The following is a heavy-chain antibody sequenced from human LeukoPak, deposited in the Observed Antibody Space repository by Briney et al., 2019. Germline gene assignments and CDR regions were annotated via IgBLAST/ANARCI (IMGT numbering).Heavy chain of an antibody. CDR1: GGSISSYY. CDR2: IDYSGNT. D-gene: IGHD2-15*01. Sequence: SETLSLTCSVSGGSISSYYWSWIRQPPGKGLEWIGYIDYSGNTNYNPSLKSRVTISVDTSKNQFSLKLSSVTAADTAVYYCARVVVVVAAIRHWFDPWGQGTLVTVSS. J-gene: IGHJ5*02. CDR3: ARVVVVVAAIRHWFDP. V-gene: IGHV4-59*12.